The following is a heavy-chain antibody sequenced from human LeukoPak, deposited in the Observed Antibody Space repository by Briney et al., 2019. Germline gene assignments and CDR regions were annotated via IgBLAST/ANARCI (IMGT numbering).Heavy chain of an antibody. Sequence: PSETLSLTCTVSGGSISSSYWNWVRQPPGKGLEWIGRISYSGTTNYNPSLKSRVTISSDTSRNQFSLKLTSVTAADTAVYYCARWEVEMRASASGNWLGPWGQGTLVTVSS. J-gene: IGHJ5*02. CDR2: ISYSGTT. V-gene: IGHV4-59*08. CDR1: GGSISSSY. D-gene: IGHD3-10*01. CDR3: ARWEVEMRASASGNWLGP.